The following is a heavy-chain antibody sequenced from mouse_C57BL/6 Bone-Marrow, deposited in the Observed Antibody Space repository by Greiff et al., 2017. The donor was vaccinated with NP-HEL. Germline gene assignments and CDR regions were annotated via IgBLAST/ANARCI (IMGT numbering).Heavy chain of an antibody. CDR2: INPNNGGT. V-gene: IGHV1-22*01. J-gene: IGHJ4*01. CDR3: ARAYYSNLYAMDD. Sequence: VQLKESGPELVKPGASVKMSCKASGYTFTDYNMHWVKQSHGKSLEWIGYINPNNGGTSYNQKFKGKATLTVNKSSSTAYMELRSLTSEDSAVYYCARAYYSNLYAMDDWGQGTSVTVSS. D-gene: IGHD2-5*01. CDR1: GYTFTDYN.